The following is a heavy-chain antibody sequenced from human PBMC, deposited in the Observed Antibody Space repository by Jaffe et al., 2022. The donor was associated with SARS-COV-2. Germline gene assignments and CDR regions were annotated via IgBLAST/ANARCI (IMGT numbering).Heavy chain of an antibody. D-gene: IGHD6-6*01. Sequence: EVQLVESGGGLVQPGGSLRLSCAASGFTFSSYWMSWVRQAPGKGLEWVANIKQDGSEKYYVDSVKGRFTISRDNAKNSLYLQMNSLRAEDTAVYYCASQVSSSSGNNYYYYGMDVWGQGTTVTVSS. J-gene: IGHJ6*02. CDR2: IKQDGSEK. CDR3: ASQVSSSSGNNYYYYGMDV. CDR1: GFTFSSYW. V-gene: IGHV3-7*01.